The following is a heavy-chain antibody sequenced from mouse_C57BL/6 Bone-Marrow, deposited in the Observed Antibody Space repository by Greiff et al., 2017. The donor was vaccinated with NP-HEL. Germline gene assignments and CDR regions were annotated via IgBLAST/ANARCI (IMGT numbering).Heavy chain of an antibody. CDR1: GFTFSSYA. D-gene: IGHD2-3*01. J-gene: IGHJ4*01. CDR3: ARDPRPYDGYYYAMDY. CDR2: ISDGGSYT. Sequence: EVKVVESGGGLVKPGGSLKLSCAASGFTFSSYAMSWVRQTPEKRLEWVATISDGGSYTYYPDNVKGRFTISRDNAKNNLYLQMSHLKSEDTAMYYCARDPRPYDGYYYAMDYWGQGTSVTVSS. V-gene: IGHV5-4*01.